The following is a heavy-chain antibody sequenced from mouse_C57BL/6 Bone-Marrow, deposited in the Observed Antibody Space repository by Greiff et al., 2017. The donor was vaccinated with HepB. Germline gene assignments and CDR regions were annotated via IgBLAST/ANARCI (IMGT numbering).Heavy chain of an antibody. J-gene: IGHJ1*03. D-gene: IGHD1-1*01. V-gene: IGHV5-17*01. CDR2: ISSGSSTI. CDR3: ARHYYGSSHWYFDV. CDR1: GFTFSDYG. Sequence: EVKVEESGGGLVKPGGSLKLSCAASGFTFSDYGMHWVRQAPEKGLEWVAYISSGSSTIYYADTVKGRFTISRDNAKNTLFLQMTSLRSEDTAMYYCARHYYGSSHWYFDVWGTGTTVTVSS.